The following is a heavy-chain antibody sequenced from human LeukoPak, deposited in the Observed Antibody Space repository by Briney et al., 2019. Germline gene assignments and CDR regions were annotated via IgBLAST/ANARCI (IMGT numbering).Heavy chain of an antibody. CDR3: AGTGYSSSWSRDDY. CDR1: GGSFSGYY. D-gene: IGHD6-13*01. CDR2: INHSGST. V-gene: IGHV4-34*01. J-gene: IGHJ4*02. Sequence: IPSETLSLTCAVYGGSFSGYYWSWIRQPPGKGLEWIGEINHSGSTNYNPSLKSRVTISVDTSKNQFSLKLSSVTAADTAVYYCAGTGYSSSWSRDDYWGQGTLVTVSS.